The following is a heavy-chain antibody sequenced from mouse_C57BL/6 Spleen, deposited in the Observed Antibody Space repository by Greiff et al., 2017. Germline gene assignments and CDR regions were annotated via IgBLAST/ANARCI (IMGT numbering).Heavy chain of an antibody. CDR3: ARHSATMGY. J-gene: IGHJ4*01. V-gene: IGHV1-19*01. CDR2: INPYNGGT. D-gene: IGHD6-1*01. CDR1: GYTFTDYY. Sequence: VQLQQSGPVLVKPGASVKMSCKASGYTFTDYYMNWVKQSHGKSLEWIGVINPYNGGTSYNQKFKGKATLTVDKSSSTAYMELNSLTSEDSAVYYCARHSATMGYWGQGTSVTVSS.